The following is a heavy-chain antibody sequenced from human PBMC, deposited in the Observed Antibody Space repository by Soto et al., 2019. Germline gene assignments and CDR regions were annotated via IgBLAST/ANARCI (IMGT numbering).Heavy chain of an antibody. V-gene: IGHV1-18*04. CDR2: ISPYNDNA. D-gene: IGHD3-3*01. Sequence: QVQLVQSGAEVKKTGASVKVSCKASGYTFTNNGITWVRQAPGQGLEWMGWISPYNDNANNAQKFQGRITMTTDTSTSTAYMELRSLRSDDTAVYYCARGPYDFWSGAYYYFAMDVWGQGTTVTVSS. CDR3: ARGPYDFWSGAYYYFAMDV. CDR1: GYTFTNNG. J-gene: IGHJ6*02.